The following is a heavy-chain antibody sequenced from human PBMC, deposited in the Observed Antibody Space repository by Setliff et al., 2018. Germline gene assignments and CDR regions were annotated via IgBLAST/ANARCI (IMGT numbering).Heavy chain of an antibody. D-gene: IGHD3-3*01. CDR2: IYHSGST. CDR3: ARDLTYYDFWSGYYSPRAFDI. Sequence: PSETLSLTCTVSGGSISSGGYYWSWIRQHPGKGLEWIGSIYHSGSTYYNPSLKSRVTISVDKSKNQFSLKLSSVTAADTAVYYCARDLTYYDFWSGYYSPRAFDIWGQGTMVTVSS. V-gene: IGHV4-39*07. CDR1: GGSISSGGYY. J-gene: IGHJ3*02.